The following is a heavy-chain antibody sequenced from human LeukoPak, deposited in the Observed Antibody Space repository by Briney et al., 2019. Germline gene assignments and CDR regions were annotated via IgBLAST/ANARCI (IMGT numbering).Heavy chain of an antibody. J-gene: IGHJ4*02. Sequence: SETLSLTCTVSGGSISSYYWSWIRQPPGKGLEWIGYIYYSGSTNYNPSLKSRVTISVDTSKNQLSLKLSSVTAADTAVYYCARQSQKDGITIFGGWGQGTLVTVSS. D-gene: IGHD3-3*01. CDR1: GGSISSYY. CDR2: IYYSGST. V-gene: IGHV4-59*08. CDR3: ARQSQKDGITIFGG.